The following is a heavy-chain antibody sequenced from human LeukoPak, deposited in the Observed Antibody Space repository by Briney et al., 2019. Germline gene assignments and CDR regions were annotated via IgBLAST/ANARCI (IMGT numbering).Heavy chain of an antibody. CDR3: VNIQGSGSFYNNYYGMDV. Sequence: GGSLRLSCSASGFTFSAYAMHWVRQAPGKGLEYVSAISSNGGGTYYADSVKGRFIISRDNSKNILYLQMSSLRTEGTAVYYCVNIQGSGSFYNNYYGMDVWGQGTTVTVSS. J-gene: IGHJ6*02. D-gene: IGHD3-10*01. CDR2: ISSNGGGT. V-gene: IGHV3-64D*09. CDR1: GFTFSAYA.